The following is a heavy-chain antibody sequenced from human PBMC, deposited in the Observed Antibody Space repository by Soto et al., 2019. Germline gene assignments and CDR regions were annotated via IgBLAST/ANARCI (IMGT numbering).Heavy chain of an antibody. Sequence: ETLSLTCAVYGGSFSGYYWSWIRQPPGKGLEWIGEINHSGSTNYNPSLKSRVTISVDTSKNQFSLKLSSVTAADTAVYYCARWPSSGYYSPSDYWGQGTLVTVSS. CDR3: ARWPSSGYYSPSDY. CDR1: GGSFSGYY. V-gene: IGHV4-34*01. D-gene: IGHD3-22*01. CDR2: INHSGST. J-gene: IGHJ4*02.